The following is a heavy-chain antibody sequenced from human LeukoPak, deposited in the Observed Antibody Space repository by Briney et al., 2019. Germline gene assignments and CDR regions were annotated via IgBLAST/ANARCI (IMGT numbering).Heavy chain of an antibody. J-gene: IGHJ4*02. CDR2: ISGSGGST. CDR3: AKNRGYCSGGSCYFDY. D-gene: IGHD2-15*01. Sequence: LTGGSLRLSCAASGFTFSSYAMSWVRQAPGKGLEWVSAISGSGGSTYYADSVKGRFTISRDNSKNTLYLQMNSLRAEDTAVYYCAKNRGYCSGGSCYFDYWGQGTLVTVSS. CDR1: GFTFSSYA. V-gene: IGHV3-23*01.